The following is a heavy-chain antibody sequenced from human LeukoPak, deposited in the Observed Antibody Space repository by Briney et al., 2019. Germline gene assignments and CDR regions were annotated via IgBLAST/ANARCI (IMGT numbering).Heavy chain of an antibody. Sequence: GGSLRLSCSASGFTFSNYAMSWVRQAPGKGLEWVSVISTSGGSTYYADSVKGRFTISRDNSKNTLYLQMNSLRAEDTAVYYCAKGTGSGWYGNNWFDPWGQGTLVTVSS. CDR2: ISTSGGST. CDR3: AKGTGSGWYGNNWFDP. D-gene: IGHD6-19*01. V-gene: IGHV3-23*01. CDR1: GFTFSNYA. J-gene: IGHJ5*02.